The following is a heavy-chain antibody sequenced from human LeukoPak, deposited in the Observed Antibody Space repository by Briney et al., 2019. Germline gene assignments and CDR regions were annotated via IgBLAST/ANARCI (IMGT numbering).Heavy chain of an antibody. D-gene: IGHD5-18*01. V-gene: IGHV3-30-3*01. CDR1: GFTVYDSS. CDR3: ARGAGIQLWLPFDY. Sequence: GGSLRLSCAASGFTVYDSSMSWVRQAPGKGLEWVAVLSYDGSNRYYADSVRGRFTISRDNSKNTLYLQMNSLRAEDTAVYYCARGAGIQLWLPFDYWGQGTLVTVSS. CDR2: LSYDGSNR. J-gene: IGHJ4*02.